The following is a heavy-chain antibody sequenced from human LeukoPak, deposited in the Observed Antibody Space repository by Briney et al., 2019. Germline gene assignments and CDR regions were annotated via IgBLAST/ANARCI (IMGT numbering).Heavy chain of an antibody. J-gene: IGHJ4*02. D-gene: IGHD3-22*01. CDR3: AREGPDSSGYYSEY. CDR2: INSDGSST. Sequence: GVSVTLYCAASRFTCSSYWMHWLRPAPGKGRVWVSRINSDGSSTAYEASEKGRFTISRDNAKNTLYLHMNSLRDEDTAVYYCAREGPDSSGYYSEYWGQGTLVTVSS. CDR1: RFTCSSYW. V-gene: IGHV3-74*01.